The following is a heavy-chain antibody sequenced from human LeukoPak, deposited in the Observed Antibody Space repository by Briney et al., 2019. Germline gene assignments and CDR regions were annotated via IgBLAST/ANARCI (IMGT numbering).Heavy chain of an antibody. Sequence: GGSLSLSCPDSGFSFNNHEVHWVRQAPGKGLEWVSYVGVRGITMYYADSVRGRFTISREDAKGSLYLQMNSLRAEDTAIYYCARDKWKAKMVWGPFDIWGAGATVTVSS. CDR3: ARDKWKAKMVWGPFDI. D-gene: IGHD2-8*01. CDR2: VGVRGITM. CDR1: GFSFNNHE. V-gene: IGHV3-48*03. J-gene: IGHJ3*02.